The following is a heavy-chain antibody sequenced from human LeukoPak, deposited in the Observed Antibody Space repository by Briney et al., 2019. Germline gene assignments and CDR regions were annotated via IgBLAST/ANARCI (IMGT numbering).Heavy chain of an antibody. CDR1: GFTVSSNS. J-gene: IGHJ2*01. V-gene: IGHV3-53*01. CDR2: IYSGGST. CDR3: ARTYSGYSYGMYWYFDL. Sequence: GGSLRLSCAASGFTVSSNSMSWVRQAPGKGLEWVSVIYSGGSTYYADSVKGRFTISRGNSKNTLYLQMNSLRAKDTAVYYCARTYSGYSYGMYWYFDLWGRGTLVTVSS. D-gene: IGHD5-18*01.